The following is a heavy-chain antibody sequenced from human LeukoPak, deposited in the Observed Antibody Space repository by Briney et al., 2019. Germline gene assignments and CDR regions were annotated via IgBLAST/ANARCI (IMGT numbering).Heavy chain of an antibody. V-gene: IGHV3-33*01. J-gene: IGHJ4*02. D-gene: IGHD5-12*01. CDR2: IWYDGSNK. Sequence: PGRSLRLSCAASGFTLSSYGMHWVRQAPGKGLEWVAVIWYDGSNKYYADSVRGRFTISRDNSKNTVYLDMDSLRAEDTAVYFCARATSGYADYWGQGTLVTVSS. CDR1: GFTLSSYG. CDR3: ARATSGYADY.